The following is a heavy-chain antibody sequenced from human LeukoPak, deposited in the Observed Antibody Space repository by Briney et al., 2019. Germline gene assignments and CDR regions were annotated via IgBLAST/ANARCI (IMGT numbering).Heavy chain of an antibody. CDR1: GGSISSYY. CDR2: IYYSGST. CDR3: ARDRGVVESDAFDI. Sequence: SETLSLTCTVSGGSISSYYWSWIRQPPGKGLEWIGYIYYSGSTNYNPSLKSRVTISVDTSKNQFSLKLSSVTAADTAVYYCARDRGVVESDAFDIWGQGTMVTVSS. D-gene: IGHD2-2*01. V-gene: IGHV4-59*01. J-gene: IGHJ3*02.